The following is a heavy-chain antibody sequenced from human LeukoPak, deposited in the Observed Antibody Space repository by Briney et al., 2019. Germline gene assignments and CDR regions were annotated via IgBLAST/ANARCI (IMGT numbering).Heavy chain of an antibody. CDR3: ARGYDYVRGFDY. Sequence: SETLSLTCTVSGGPISSGGYYWSWIRQPPGKGLEGIGYVYHSGSTYYNPSLKSRVTISVDRSKNQFSLKLSSVTAADTAVYYCARGYDYVRGFDYWGQGTLVTVSS. V-gene: IGHV4-30-2*01. D-gene: IGHD3-16*01. CDR2: VYHSGST. CDR1: GGPISSGGYY. J-gene: IGHJ4*02.